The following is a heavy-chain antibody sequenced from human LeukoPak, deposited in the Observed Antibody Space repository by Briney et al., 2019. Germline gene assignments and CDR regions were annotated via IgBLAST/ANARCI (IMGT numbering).Heavy chain of an antibody. CDR1: GFTFSSYW. Sequence: GGSLRLSCAASGFTFSSYWMSWVRQAPGKGLEWVANIKQDGSEKYYVDSVKGRFTISRDNAKNSLYLQMNSLRAEDMALYYCAKDSGGSYYDYWGQGTLVTVSS. J-gene: IGHJ4*02. D-gene: IGHD2-15*01. CDR3: AKDSGGSYYDY. CDR2: IKQDGSEK. V-gene: IGHV3-7*03.